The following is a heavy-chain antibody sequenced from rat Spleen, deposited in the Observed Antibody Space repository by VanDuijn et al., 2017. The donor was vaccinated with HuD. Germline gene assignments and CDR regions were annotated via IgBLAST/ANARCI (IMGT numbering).Heavy chain of an antibody. CDR2: ITNFAGRT. CDR3: ATGVYSLDY. V-gene: IGHV5-31*01. D-gene: IGHD1-1*01. J-gene: IGHJ2*01. Sequence: EVQLVESGGGLVQPGRSLKLSCVASGFTFNNYWMTWIRQAPGKVLEWVASITNFAGRTHYPDSVKGRFTISRDKTESTLYLQMDSLKSEDTATYYCATGVYSLDYWGQGVMVTVSS. CDR1: GFTFNNYW.